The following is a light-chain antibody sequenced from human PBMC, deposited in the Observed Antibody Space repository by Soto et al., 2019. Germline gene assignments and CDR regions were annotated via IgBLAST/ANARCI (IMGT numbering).Light chain of an antibody. CDR3: SSYTSSSTRV. CDR2: EVS. V-gene: IGLV2-14*01. Sequence: QSALTQPASVSGSPGQSITISCTGTSRDVGGYNYVSWYQQHPGKAPKLIIYEVSNRPSGISNLFSGSKSGNTASLTISGLQAEDEADYYCSSYTSSSTRVFGGGTKLTVL. CDR1: SRDVGGYNY. J-gene: IGLJ2*01.